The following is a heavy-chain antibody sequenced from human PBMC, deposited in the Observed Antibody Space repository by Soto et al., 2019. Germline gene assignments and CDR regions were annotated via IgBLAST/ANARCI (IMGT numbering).Heavy chain of an antibody. Sequence: GGSLRLSCAASGFTFSSYGMHWVRQAPGKGLEWVAVISYDGSNKYYADSVKGRFTISRDNSKNTLYLQMNSLRAEDTAVYYCARDIEPPGLFFDYWGQGTLVTVSS. J-gene: IGHJ4*02. CDR2: ISYDGSNK. D-gene: IGHD6-13*01. CDR1: GFTFSSYG. V-gene: IGHV3-30*03. CDR3: ARDIEPPGLFFDY.